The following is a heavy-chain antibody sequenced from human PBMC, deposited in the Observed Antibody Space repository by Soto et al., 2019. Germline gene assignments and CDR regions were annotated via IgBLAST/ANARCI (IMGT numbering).Heavy chain of an antibody. V-gene: IGHV3-23*01. CDR2: ISGSGGST. J-gene: IGHJ6*02. Sequence: PGGSLRLSCAASGFTFSSYAMSWVRQAPGKGLEWVSAISGSGGSTYYADSVKGRFTISRDNSKNTLYLQMNSLRAEDTAVYYCAKGTHPSSTTSGITIFGVAHYYYYGMDVWGQGTTVTVSS. CDR1: GFTFSSYA. D-gene: IGHD3-3*01. CDR3: AKGTHPSSTTSGITIFGVAHYYYYGMDV.